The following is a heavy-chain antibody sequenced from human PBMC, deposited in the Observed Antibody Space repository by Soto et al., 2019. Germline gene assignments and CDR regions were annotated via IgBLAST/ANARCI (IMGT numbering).Heavy chain of an antibody. J-gene: IGHJ6*02. V-gene: IGHV4-34*01. CDR2: INHSGST. CDR1: GGSFSGYY. Sequence: SETLSLTCGVYGGSFSGYYWSWIRQPPGKGLEWIGEINHSGSTNYNPSLKSRVTISVDTSKNQFSLKLSSVTAADTAVYYCARDRSAAGTNHYYYGMDVWGQGTTVTVSS. D-gene: IGHD6-13*01. CDR3: ARDRSAAGTNHYYYGMDV.